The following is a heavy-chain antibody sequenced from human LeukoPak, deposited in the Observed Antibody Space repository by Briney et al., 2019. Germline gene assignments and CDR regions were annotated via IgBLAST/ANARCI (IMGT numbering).Heavy chain of an antibody. CDR2: ISSSSSYI. J-gene: IGHJ5*02. D-gene: IGHD3-16*01. CDR3: AKTRSRNMITFGGVENWFDP. Sequence: GGSLRLSCAASGFTFSSYSMNWVRQAPGKGLEWVSSISSSSSYIYYADSAKGRFTISRDNAKNSLYLQMNSLRAEDTAVYYCAKTRSRNMITFGGVENWFDPWGQGTLVTVSS. V-gene: IGHV3-21*01. CDR1: GFTFSSYS.